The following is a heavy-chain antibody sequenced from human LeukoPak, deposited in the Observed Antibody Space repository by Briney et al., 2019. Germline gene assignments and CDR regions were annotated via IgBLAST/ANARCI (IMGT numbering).Heavy chain of an antibody. CDR2: VSYDGSKK. V-gene: IGHV3-30*03. Sequence: GGSLRLSCAASGFTFSSYGMHWVRQTPGKGLEWVAVVSYDGSKKYSADSVRGRFTISRDNSKNTMYLQVNSLRAEDTAVYYCARSGGSGNYYEPFDIWGQGTMVTVSS. J-gene: IGHJ3*02. D-gene: IGHD3-10*01. CDR1: GFTFSSYG. CDR3: ARSGGSGNYYEPFDI.